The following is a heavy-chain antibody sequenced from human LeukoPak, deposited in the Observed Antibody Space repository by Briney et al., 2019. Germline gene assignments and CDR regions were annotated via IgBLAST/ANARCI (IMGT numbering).Heavy chain of an antibody. Sequence: GGSLRLSCAASGFTFSDYYMSWIRQAPGKGLEWVSYISSSGSTIYYADSVKGRFTISRDNAKNSLYLQMNSLRAEDTAVYYCARDAIRGYSGYDSYYYYYYMDVWGKGTTVTISS. CDR1: GFTFSDYY. V-gene: IGHV3-11*01. CDR2: ISSSGSTI. CDR3: ARDAIRGYSGYDSYYYYYYMDV. J-gene: IGHJ6*03. D-gene: IGHD5-12*01.